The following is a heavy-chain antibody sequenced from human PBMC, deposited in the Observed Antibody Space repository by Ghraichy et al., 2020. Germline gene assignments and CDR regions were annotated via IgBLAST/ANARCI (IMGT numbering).Heavy chain of an antibody. CDR1: GFTFSSYG. J-gene: IGHJ4*02. D-gene: IGHD5-12*01. V-gene: IGHV3-23*01. Sequence: GGSLRLSCAASGFTFSSYGMRWVRQTPGKGLEWVSAISGSGGTIYYADSVKGRFTISRDNSKNTLYLQMNSLRAEDTAVYYCTKRQGQGYSGYDENWGQGTLVTVSS. CDR2: ISGSGGTI. CDR3: TKRQGQGYSGYDEN.